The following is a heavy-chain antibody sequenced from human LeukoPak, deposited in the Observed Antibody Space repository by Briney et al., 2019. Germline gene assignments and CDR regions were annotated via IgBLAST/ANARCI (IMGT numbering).Heavy chain of an antibody. V-gene: IGHV4-30-4*07. Sequence: PSETLSLTCTVSGDSINNVHYSWNWIRQSPGKELEWIGDIYYSGSTYYNPSLRSRLTMSLDTSKNEFSLRLISVTAADTAAYFCARGHCTGGNCHMNWFDPWGQGTLVTVSS. CDR1: GDSINNVHYS. J-gene: IGHJ5*02. D-gene: IGHD2-8*02. CDR3: ARGHCTGGNCHMNWFDP. CDR2: IYYSGST.